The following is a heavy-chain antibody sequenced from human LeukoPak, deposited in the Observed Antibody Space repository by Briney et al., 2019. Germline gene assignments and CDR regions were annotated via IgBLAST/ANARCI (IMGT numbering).Heavy chain of an antibody. V-gene: IGHV4-59*01. J-gene: IGHJ3*02. CDR3: ARWAPSRWFNAFDI. Sequence: SETLSLTCTVSGGSISSYYWSWIRQPPGKGLEWIGYIYYSGSTNYNPSLKSRVTISVDTSKNQFSLKLSSVTAADTAVYYCARWAPSRWFNAFDIWGQGTVVTVSS. CDR2: IYYSGST. D-gene: IGHD6-19*01. CDR1: GGSISSYY.